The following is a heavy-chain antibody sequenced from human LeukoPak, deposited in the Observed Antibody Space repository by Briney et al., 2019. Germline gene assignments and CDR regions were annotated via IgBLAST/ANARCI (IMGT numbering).Heavy chain of an antibody. V-gene: IGHV4-59*01. CDR3: AREYSYGYSYYFDY. D-gene: IGHD5-18*01. CDR2: IHYSGST. J-gene: IGHJ4*02. CDR1: GGSISTYY. Sequence: SETLSLTCTVSGGSISTYYWGWIRQPQGKGLEWIGFIHYSGSTKYNPSLNSRVTISVDTSKNQFSLTLSSVTAADTAVYYCAREYSYGYSYYFDYWGQGTLVTVSS.